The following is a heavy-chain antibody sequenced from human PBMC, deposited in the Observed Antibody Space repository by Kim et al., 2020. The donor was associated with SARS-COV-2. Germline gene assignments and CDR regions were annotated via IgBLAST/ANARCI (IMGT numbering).Heavy chain of an antibody. CDR3: ARDSNRDKWMMGGSFDY. V-gene: IGHV1-69*04. Sequence: SVKVSCKASGGTFSSYAISWVRQAPGQGLEGMGRIIPILGIANYAQKFQGRVTSTADKYTSTAYMELRSLRSEETAVYYCARDSNRDKWMMGGSFDYWGPGTLVPVSS. CDR1: GGTFSSYA. D-gene: IGHD3-16*01. J-gene: IGHJ4*02. CDR2: IIPILGIA.